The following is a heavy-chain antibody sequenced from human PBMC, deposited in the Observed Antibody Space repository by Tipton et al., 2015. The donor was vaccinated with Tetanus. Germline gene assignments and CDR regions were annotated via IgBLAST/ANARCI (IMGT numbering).Heavy chain of an antibody. CDR2: IYYSGST. CDR1: GGSXSSGGXX. J-gene: IGHJ4*01. V-gene: IGHV4-31*03. CDR3: ARDQAXXXRGXXYF. Sequence: TLSLTCTVSGGSXSSGGXXXXXXXQXXXXGXXWIGDIYYSGSTYYNPSLKSRVTISVDTSKNQFSLKLNSVTAADTAVYYCARDQAXXXRGXXYF.